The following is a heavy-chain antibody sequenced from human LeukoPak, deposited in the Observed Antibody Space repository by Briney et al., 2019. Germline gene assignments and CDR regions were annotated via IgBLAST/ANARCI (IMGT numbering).Heavy chain of an antibody. CDR1: GVSTISSSYY. CDR3: ARHVVGNYDLLSFDY. Sequence: SETLSLTCGVSGVSTISSSYYWGWVRQPPGKGLEWIASMFYSGNTYYNPSLKSRVTMSVDTTENQFSLKLSSVTAADTAVYYCARHVVGNYDLLSFDYWGQGSLVTVSS. V-gene: IGHV4-39*01. CDR2: MFYSGNT. D-gene: IGHD2-21*01. J-gene: IGHJ4*02.